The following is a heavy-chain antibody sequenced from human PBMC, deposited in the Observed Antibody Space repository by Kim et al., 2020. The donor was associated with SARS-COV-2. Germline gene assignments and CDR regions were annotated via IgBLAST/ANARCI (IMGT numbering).Heavy chain of an antibody. CDR3: SRHPRSSGFSFDP. D-gene: IGHD3-22*01. Sequence: SETLSLTCTVSGDSVSSSSYYWDWIRQPPGKGLEWIGSISYSGSTYYNPSLKSRVTISVDTSKNQFSLKLSSVTVTDTAVYYCSRHPRSSGFSFDPWGQG. V-gene: IGHV4-39*01. CDR2: ISYSGST. J-gene: IGHJ5*02. CDR1: GDSVSSSSYY.